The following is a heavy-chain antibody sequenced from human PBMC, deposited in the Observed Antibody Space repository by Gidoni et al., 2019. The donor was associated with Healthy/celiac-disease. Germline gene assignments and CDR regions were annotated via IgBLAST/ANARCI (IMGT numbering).Heavy chain of an antibody. CDR2: INHSGST. V-gene: IGHV4-34*01. Sequence: QVQLQQWGAGLLKPSETLSLTCAVYGGSFSGYYWSWIRQPPGKGLEWIGEINHSGSTNYNPSLKSRVTIPVDTSKNQFSLKLSSVTAADTAVYYCARAVIAVAAFDYWGQGTLVTVSS. CDR3: ARAVIAVAAFDY. J-gene: IGHJ4*02. CDR1: GGSFSGYY. D-gene: IGHD6-19*01.